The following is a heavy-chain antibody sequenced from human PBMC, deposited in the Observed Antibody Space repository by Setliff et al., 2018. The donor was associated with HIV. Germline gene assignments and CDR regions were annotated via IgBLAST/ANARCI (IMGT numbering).Heavy chain of an antibody. D-gene: IGHD1-26*01. V-gene: IGHV4-39*07. CDR1: GGSISSRNFY. CDR2: IAYTGSG. J-gene: IGHJ4*02. CDR3: AREVRWELPQGFDY. Sequence: SETLSLTCTVSGGSISSRNFYWGWIRQPPGKGLEWIGSIAYTGSGYYNSSLKSRVTISVDTSGNECSLKLTSVTAADTAVYYCAREVRWELPQGFDYWGQGSQVTVSS.